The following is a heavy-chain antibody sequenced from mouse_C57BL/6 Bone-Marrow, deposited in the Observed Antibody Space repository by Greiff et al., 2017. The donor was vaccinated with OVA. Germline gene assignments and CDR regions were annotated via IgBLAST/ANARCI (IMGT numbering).Heavy chain of an antibody. CDR2: IYPGGGYT. Sequence: VQLKQSGAELVRPGTSVKMSCKASGYTFTNYWIGWAKQRPGHGLEWIGDIYPGGGYTNYNEQFKGKATLTADKSSSTAYMQFSSLTSEDSAIYYCARWGSYNAMDYWGQGTSVTVSS. CDR3: ARWGSYNAMDY. V-gene: IGHV1-63*01. CDR1: GYTFTNYW. D-gene: IGHD1-1*02. J-gene: IGHJ4*01.